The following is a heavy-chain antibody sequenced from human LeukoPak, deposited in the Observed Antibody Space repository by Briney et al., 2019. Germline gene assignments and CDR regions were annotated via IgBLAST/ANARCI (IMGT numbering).Heavy chain of an antibody. V-gene: IGHV1-18*01. CDR3: ARAGDFWSGSHFDY. D-gene: IGHD3-3*01. Sequence: ASAKVSFKASGYTLTTYGIIWVRQAPGQGLEWMGWISAYNGNTNYAQRLQGRVTMTTDTSTSTAYMELRSLRSDDTAVYYCARAGDFWSGSHFDYWGQGTLVTVSS. J-gene: IGHJ4*02. CDR1: GYTLTTYG. CDR2: ISAYNGNT.